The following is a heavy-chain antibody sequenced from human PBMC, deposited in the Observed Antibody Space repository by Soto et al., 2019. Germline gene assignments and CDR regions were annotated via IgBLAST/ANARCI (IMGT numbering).Heavy chain of an antibody. CDR1: GGSINSYF. CDR2: IYYSGST. J-gene: IGHJ4*02. CDR3: ARAGTNMVQFDY. V-gene: IGHV4-59*01. Sequence: PSETLSLTCTVSGGSINSYFWSWIRQSPGKGLEWIGHIYYSGSTSYSPSLKSRVSISVDTSKNQSSLEVHSVTAADTAVYYCARAGTNMVQFDYWGQGTLVTVSS. D-gene: IGHD3-10*01.